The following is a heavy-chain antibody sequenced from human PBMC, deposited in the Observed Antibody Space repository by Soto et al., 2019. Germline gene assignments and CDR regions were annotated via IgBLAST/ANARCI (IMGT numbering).Heavy chain of an antibody. Sequence: QMQLVESGGGVVQPGTSLILSCATSGFTFSGYGMHWVRQAPGKGLEWVALVLADGRKQHYADSVKGRFSISRDNSRNTLYLQMNSLIGEDTAVYYCAKDWNAGTYLDAWGQGTLVTVS. CDR3: AKDWNAGTYLDA. V-gene: IGHV3-30*18. CDR1: GFTFSGYG. CDR2: VLADGRKQ. D-gene: IGHD6-13*01. J-gene: IGHJ4*02.